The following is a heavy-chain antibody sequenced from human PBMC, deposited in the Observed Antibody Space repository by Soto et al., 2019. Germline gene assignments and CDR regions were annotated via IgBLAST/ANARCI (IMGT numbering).Heavy chain of an antibody. J-gene: IGHJ4*02. CDR3: AKDQGSSSWYGPATTDRPPNLIDY. CDR1: GFTFSSYG. CDR2: ISYDGSNK. D-gene: IGHD6-13*01. Sequence: QVQLVQSGGGVVQPGSSPRLSCAASGFTFSSYGMHWVRQAPGKGLEWVAVISYDGSNKYYADSVKGRFTISRDNSKNTLYRQMNSRRAEDTAVYYCAKDQGSSSWYGPATTDRPPNLIDYWGQGTLVTVSS. V-gene: IGHV3-30*18.